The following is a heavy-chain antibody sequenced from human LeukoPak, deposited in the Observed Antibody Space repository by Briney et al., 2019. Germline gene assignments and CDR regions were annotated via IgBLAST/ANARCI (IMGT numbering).Heavy chain of an antibody. V-gene: IGHV4-38-2*02. CDR2: IYHSGST. CDR3: AREGMPSRGAAAPNYYYYYYMDV. CDR1: GYSISSGYY. J-gene: IGHJ6*03. Sequence: PSETLSLTCTVSGYSISSGYYWGWIRQPPGKGLEWIGSIYHSGSTYYNPSLKSRVTISVDTSKNQFSLKLSSVTAADTAVYYCAREGMPSRGAAAPNYYYYYYMDVWGKGTTVTVSS. D-gene: IGHD6-13*01.